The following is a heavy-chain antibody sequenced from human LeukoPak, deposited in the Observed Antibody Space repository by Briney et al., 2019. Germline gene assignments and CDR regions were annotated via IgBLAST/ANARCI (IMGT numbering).Heavy chain of an antibody. V-gene: IGHV3-30*02. CDR2: IRYDGSNK. CDR3: AKDLISIVVVITPTPA. D-gene: IGHD2-2*01. CDR1: GFTFRNYG. Sequence: GGSLRLSCAASGFTFRNYGMHWGRQAPGKGLEWVAFIRYDGSNKNYADSVKGRFTISRDNSKNTLYLQMNSLRAEDTAVYYCAKDLISIVVVITPTPAWGQGTLVTVSS. J-gene: IGHJ5*02.